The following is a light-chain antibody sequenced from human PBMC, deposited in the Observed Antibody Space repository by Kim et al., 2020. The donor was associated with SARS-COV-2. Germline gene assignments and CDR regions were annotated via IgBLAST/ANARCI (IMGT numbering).Light chain of an antibody. CDR1: SNNVGDQG. V-gene: IGLV10-54*01. CDR2: RNN. CDR3: SAWDSSLNVWV. J-gene: IGLJ3*02. Sequence: QAGLTQPPSVSKDLRQTATLTCTGNSNNVGDQGAAWLQQHQGHPPKLLSYRNNNRPSGISERLSASRSANTASLTITGLQPEDEADYYCSAWDSSLNVWVFGGGTQLTVL.